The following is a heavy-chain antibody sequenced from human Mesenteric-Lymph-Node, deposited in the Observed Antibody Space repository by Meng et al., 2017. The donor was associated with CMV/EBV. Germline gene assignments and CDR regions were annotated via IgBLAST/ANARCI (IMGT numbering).Heavy chain of an antibody. V-gene: IGHV3-49*04. CDR2: IRSKAYGGTT. D-gene: IGHD2-2*01. Sequence: GESLKISCEASGFTFGDYAMSWVRQAPGKGLEWVGFIRSKAYGGTTEYAASVKGRFTISRDDSKSIAYLQMNSLKTEDTAVYYCTREAYCSSTSCYGGGGGMDVWGQGTTVTVSS. CDR3: TREAYCSSTSCYGGGGGMDV. J-gene: IGHJ6*02. CDR1: GFTFGDYA.